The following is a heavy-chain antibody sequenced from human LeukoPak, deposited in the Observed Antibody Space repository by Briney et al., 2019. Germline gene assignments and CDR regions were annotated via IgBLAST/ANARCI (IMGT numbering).Heavy chain of an antibody. CDR3: AGVDIVLMVYGYGMDV. D-gene: IGHD2-8*01. CDR2: ISAYNGNT. CDR1: GYTFTSYG. V-gene: IGHV1-18*01. J-gene: IGHJ6*02. Sequence: ASVKVSCKASGYTFTSYGISWVRQAPGQGLEWMGWISAYNGNTNYAQKLQGRVTMTTDTSTSTAYMELRSLRSDDTAVYYCAGVDIVLMVYGYGMDVWGQGTTVTVSS.